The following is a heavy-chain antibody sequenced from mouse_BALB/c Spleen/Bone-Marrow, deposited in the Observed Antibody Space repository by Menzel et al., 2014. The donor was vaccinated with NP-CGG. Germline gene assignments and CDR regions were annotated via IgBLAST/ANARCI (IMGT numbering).Heavy chain of an antibody. Sequence: QVQLQQSGAELVKPGASVKLPCKASGYTFTSYYMYWVKQRPGQGLEWIGEINPSNGGTNFNEKFKSKATLTVDKPSSTAYMQLSSLTSEDSAVYYCTRYGNYYFDYWGQGTTLTVSS. D-gene: IGHD2-1*01. V-gene: IGHV1S81*02. CDR1: GYTFTSYY. J-gene: IGHJ2*01. CDR3: TRYGNYYFDY. CDR2: INPSNGGT.